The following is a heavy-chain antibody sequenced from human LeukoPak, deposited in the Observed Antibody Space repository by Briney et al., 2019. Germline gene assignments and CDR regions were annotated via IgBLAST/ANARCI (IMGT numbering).Heavy chain of an antibody. V-gene: IGHV4-34*01. CDR1: GGSFSGYY. CDR3: ARFSMLRGVDY. Sequence: PSETLSLTCAVYGGSFSGYYWSWIRQPPGKGLEWIGEINHSGSTNYNPSLKSRVTISVDTSKNQFSLKLSSVTAADTAVYFCARFSMLRGVDYWGQGTLVTVSS. J-gene: IGHJ4*02. D-gene: IGHD3-10*01. CDR2: INHSGST.